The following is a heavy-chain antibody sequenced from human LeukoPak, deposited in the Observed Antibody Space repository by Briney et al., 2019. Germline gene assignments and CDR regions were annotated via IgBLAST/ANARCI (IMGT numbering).Heavy chain of an antibody. Sequence: SETLSLTCAVYGGSFSGYYWSWIRQPPGKGLEWIGEINHSGSTNYNPSLKSRVTISVDTSKNQFSLKLTSLTAADTAVYYCARGYFPFDYWGRGTLVTVSS. D-gene: IGHD3-9*01. CDR3: ARGYFPFDY. V-gene: IGHV4-34*01. CDR1: GGSFSGYY. J-gene: IGHJ4*02. CDR2: INHSGST.